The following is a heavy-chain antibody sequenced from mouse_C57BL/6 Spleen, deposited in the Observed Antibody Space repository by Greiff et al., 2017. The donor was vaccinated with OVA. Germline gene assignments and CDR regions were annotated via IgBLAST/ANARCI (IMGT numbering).Heavy chain of an antibody. V-gene: IGHV1-4*01. CDR1: GYTFTSYT. CDR3: ARLTTVVADAMDY. D-gene: IGHD1-1*01. J-gene: IGHJ4*01. CDR2: INPSSGYT. Sequence: VKLQESGAELARPGASVKMSCKASGYTFTSYTMHWVKQRPGQGLEWIGYINPSSGYTKYNQKFKDKATLTADKSSSTAYMQLSSLTSEDSAVYYCARLTTVVADAMDYWGQGTSVTVAS.